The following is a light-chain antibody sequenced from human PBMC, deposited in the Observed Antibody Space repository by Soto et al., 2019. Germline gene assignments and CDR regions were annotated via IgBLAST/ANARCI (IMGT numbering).Light chain of an antibody. V-gene: IGLV2-11*01. CDR3: CSYASGPLVL. Sequence: QSVLTQPRSVSGSPGQSVTISCTGSSSDIGGYNYVSWYQQHPGKAPKVVIYDVFKRPSGVPDRFSGSKSGNTASLTISGLQAEDEADYYCCSYASGPLVLFGGGTKLTVL. CDR2: DVF. J-gene: IGLJ2*01. CDR1: SSDIGGYNY.